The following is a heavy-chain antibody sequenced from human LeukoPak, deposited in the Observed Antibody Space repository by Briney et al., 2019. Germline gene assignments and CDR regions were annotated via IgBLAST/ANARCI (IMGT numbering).Heavy chain of an antibody. V-gene: IGHV4-59*01. CDR3: ASSGYCSSTSCYAVYYYGMDV. CDR1: GGSISSYY. D-gene: IGHD2-2*01. CDR2: IYYSGST. Sequence: SETLSLTCTVSGGSISSYYWSWIRQPPGKGLELIGYIYYSGSTNYNPSLKSRVTISVDTSKNQFSLKLSSVTAADTAVYYCASSGYCSSTSCYAVYYYGMDVWGKGTTVTVSS. J-gene: IGHJ6*04.